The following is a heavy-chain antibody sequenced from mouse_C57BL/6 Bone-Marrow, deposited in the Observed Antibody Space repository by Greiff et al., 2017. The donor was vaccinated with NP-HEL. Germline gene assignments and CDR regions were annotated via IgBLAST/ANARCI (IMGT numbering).Heavy chain of an antibody. CDR3: ATYYYGSSYDWYFDV. V-gene: IGHV2-5*01. Sequence: VNLVESGPGLVQPSQSLSITCTVSGFSLTSYGVHWVRQSPGKGLEWLGVIWRGGSTDYNAAFMSRLSITKDNSKSQVFFKMNSLQADDTAIYYCATYYYGSSYDWYFDVWGTGTTVTVSS. CDR2: IWRGGST. D-gene: IGHD1-1*01. CDR1: GFSLTSYG. J-gene: IGHJ1*03.